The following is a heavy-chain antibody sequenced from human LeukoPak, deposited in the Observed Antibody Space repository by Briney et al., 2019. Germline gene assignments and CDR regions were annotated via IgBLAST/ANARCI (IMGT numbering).Heavy chain of an antibody. CDR2: IKQDGSEK. J-gene: IGHJ4*02. CDR1: GFTFSSYW. Sequence: PGGPLRLSCAASGFTFSSYWMSWVRQAPGKGLEWVANIKQDGSEKYHVDSVKGRFTISRDNAKNSLYLQMSSLRAEDTAVYYCASWIAAAGTASSYWGQGTLVTVSS. CDR3: ASWIAAAGTASSY. V-gene: IGHV3-7*01. D-gene: IGHD6-13*01.